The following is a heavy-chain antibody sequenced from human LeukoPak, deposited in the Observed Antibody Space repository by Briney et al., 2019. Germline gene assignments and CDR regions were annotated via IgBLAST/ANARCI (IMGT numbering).Heavy chain of an antibody. Sequence: RASVKVSCKASGGTFSSYAISWVRQAPGQGLEWMGGIIPIFGTANYAQKFQGRVTITADKSTSTAYMELSSLRSEDTAVYYCARGGEESSSSHWGQGTLVTVSS. V-gene: IGHV1-69*06. J-gene: IGHJ4*02. D-gene: IGHD6-6*01. CDR3: ARGGEESSSSH. CDR2: IIPIFGTA. CDR1: GGTFSSYA.